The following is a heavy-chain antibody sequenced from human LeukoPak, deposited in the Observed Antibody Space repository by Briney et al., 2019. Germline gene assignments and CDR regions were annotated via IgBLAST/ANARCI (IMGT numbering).Heavy chain of an antibody. Sequence: SETLSLTCTVSGGSISSSSYYWGWIRQPPGKGLEWIGSIYYSGSTSYHASLTSRVTISVDTSKNQFSLKLSSVTAADTAVYYCARSSSSWYSWFDPWGQGTLVTVSS. D-gene: IGHD6-13*01. J-gene: IGHJ5*02. CDR2: IYYSGST. CDR1: GGSISSSSYY. V-gene: IGHV4-39*01. CDR3: ARSSSSWYSWFDP.